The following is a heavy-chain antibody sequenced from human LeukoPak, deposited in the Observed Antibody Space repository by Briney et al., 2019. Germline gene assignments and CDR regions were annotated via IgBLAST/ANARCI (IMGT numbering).Heavy chain of an antibody. V-gene: IGHV4-59*01. CDR2: IHDSGIT. CDR3: ARDSGSSPRFDP. CDR1: GGSISSYY. J-gene: IGHJ5*02. Sequence: PSETLSLTCTVSGGSISSYYWSWIRQPPGKGLEWIGFIHDSGITNSNPSLKSRVTISIDTSKNQFSLKLTSVTAADTAIYYCARDSGSSPRFDPWGQGTLVTVSS. D-gene: IGHD6-6*01.